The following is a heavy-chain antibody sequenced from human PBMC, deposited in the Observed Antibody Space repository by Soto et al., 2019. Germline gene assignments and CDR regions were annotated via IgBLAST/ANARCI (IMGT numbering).Heavy chain of an antibody. J-gene: IGHJ6*02. Sequence: PSETLSLTCAVYGGSFSGYYWSWIRRPPGKGLEWIGEINHSGSTNYNPSLKSRVTISVDTSKNQFSLKLSSVTAADTAVYYCARVRRRDRSSSWYPSPYGMDVWGRGTTVTVSS. CDR1: GGSFSGYY. CDR3: ARVRRRDRSSSWYPSPYGMDV. D-gene: IGHD6-13*01. V-gene: IGHV4-34*01. CDR2: INHSGST.